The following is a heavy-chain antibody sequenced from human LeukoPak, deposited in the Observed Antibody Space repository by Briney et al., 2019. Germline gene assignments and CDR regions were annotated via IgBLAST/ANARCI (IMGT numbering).Heavy chain of an antibody. CDR3: ARAHGGSYFDY. D-gene: IGHD1-26*01. CDR2: IYYSGST. CDR1: GGSISSHY. V-gene: IGHV4-59*11. J-gene: IGHJ4*02. Sequence: SEALSLTCTVSGGSISSHYWSWIRQPPGKGLEWIGYIYYSGSTNYNPSLKSRVTISVDTSKNQFSLKLSSVTAADTAVYYCARAHGGSYFDYWGQGTLVTVSS.